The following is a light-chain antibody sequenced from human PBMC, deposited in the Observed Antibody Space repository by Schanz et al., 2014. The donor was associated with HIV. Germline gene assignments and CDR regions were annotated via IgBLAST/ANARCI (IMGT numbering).Light chain of an antibody. CDR1: QSINNN. Sequence: EIVLTQSPGTLSLSPGGRATLSCRASQSINNNYLTWYQQTPGQAPRLLIYGASTRATGIPARFSGSGSGTEFTLTIGSLQSDDFAVYYCQQYNNWPPMYTFGQGTKLEIK. J-gene: IGKJ2*01. V-gene: IGKV3-15*01. CDR2: GAS. CDR3: QQYNNWPPMYT.